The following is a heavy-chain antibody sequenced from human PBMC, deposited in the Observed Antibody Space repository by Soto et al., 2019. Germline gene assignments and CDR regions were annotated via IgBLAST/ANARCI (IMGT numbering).Heavy chain of an antibody. CDR3: ARGLSGDPSGYYYYYMDV. D-gene: IGHD3-10*01. V-gene: IGHV1-8*01. CDR2: MNPNSGNT. J-gene: IGHJ6*03. CDR1: GYTFTSYD. Sequence: QVQLVQSGAEVKKPGASVKVSCKASGYTFTSYDINWVRQATGQGLEWMGWMNPNSGNTGDAQKFQGRVTMTRNTSISTADMELSSLRSEDTAVYYCARGLSGDPSGYYYYYMDVWGKGTTVTVSS.